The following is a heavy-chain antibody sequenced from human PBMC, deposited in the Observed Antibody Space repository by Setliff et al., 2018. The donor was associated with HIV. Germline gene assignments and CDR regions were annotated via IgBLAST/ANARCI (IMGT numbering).Heavy chain of an antibody. CDR2: ISHSGST. D-gene: IGHD3-10*01. Sequence: PSETLSLTCAVSGYSISSGYYWGWIRQPPGKGLEWIGSISHSGSTYYNPSLKSRVTISVDTSKNQFSLKLSSVTAADTAVYYCARHEITMVRGVTIKAGYSFDYWGQGTLVTFSS. V-gene: IGHV4-38-2*01. CDR1: GYSISSGYY. J-gene: IGHJ4*02. CDR3: ARHEITMVRGVTIKAGYSFDY.